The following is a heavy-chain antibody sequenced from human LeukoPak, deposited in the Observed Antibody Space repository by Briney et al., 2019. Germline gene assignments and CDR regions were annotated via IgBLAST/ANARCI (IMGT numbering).Heavy chain of an antibody. CDR3: ARGGPGDAFDI. J-gene: IGHJ3*02. D-gene: IGHD1-26*01. Sequence: GGSLRLSCAASGFTFSSYAMHGVRQAPGKGLEWVAVISYDGSNKYYADSVKGRFTISRDNSKNTLYLQMNSLRAEDTAVYYCARGGPGDAFDIWGQGTMVTVSS. V-gene: IGHV3-30*07. CDR2: ISYDGSNK. CDR1: GFTFSSYA.